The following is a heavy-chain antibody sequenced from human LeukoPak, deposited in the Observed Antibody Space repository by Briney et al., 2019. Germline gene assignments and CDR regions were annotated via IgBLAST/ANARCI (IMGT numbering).Heavy chain of an antibody. CDR3: ARRNGYQAGALDFDY. J-gene: IGHJ4*02. V-gene: IGHV5-51*01. CDR1: GYLFTSYW. Sequence: MSGESLKISCKGSGYLFTSYWVGWVRQMPGKGLEWMGIISPGDSDTAYSPSSQGQVTISADKSINTAYLRWSSLKASDPAMYYCARRNGYQAGALDFDYWGQGTQVTVSS. CDR2: ISPGDSDT. D-gene: IGHD5-24*01.